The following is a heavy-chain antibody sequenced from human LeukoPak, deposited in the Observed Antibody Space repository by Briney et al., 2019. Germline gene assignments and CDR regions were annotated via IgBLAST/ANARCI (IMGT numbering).Heavy chain of an antibody. CDR3: ARYDYYDSSGPTFDY. D-gene: IGHD3-22*01. CDR1: GYTFTSHF. CDR2: IIPIFGTA. V-gene: IGHV1-69*06. J-gene: IGHJ4*02. Sequence: SVKVSCKASGYTFTSHFMHWVRQAPGQGLEWMGGIIPIFGTANYAQKFQGRVTITADKSTSTAYMELSSLRSEDTAVYYCARYDYYDSSGPTFDYWGQGTLVTVSS.